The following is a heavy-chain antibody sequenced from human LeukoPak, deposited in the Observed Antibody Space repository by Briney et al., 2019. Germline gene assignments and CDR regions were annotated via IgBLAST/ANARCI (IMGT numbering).Heavy chain of an antibody. J-gene: IGHJ5*02. V-gene: IGHV1-46*01. CDR3: ARGGVPARSWFDP. D-gene: IGHD3-3*01. CDR1: GYTFTSQY. Sequence: ASVKVSCKASGYTFTSQYMNWVRQAPAQGREWMGIINRSSASTTYAQKFQGRVTMTRDTSTSTVYMELTSLRSEDTAVFYCARGGVPARSWFDPWGQGTLVTVSS. CDR2: INRSSAST.